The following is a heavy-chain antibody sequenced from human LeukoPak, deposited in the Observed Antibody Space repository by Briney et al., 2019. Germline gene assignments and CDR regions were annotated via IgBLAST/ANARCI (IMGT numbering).Heavy chain of an antibody. D-gene: IGHD2-2*01. CDR3: ARVLYGSRVNVIDS. CDR2: MNEYGSEK. Sequence: GGSLRLSCAASGFTFSNYWINWVRQTPGKGLEWVANMNEYGSEKYYVDSVRGRFTISRDNAENSLFLHMNSLRVEDTAVYRCARVLYGSRVNVIDSWGPGTLVTVSS. J-gene: IGHJ4*02. V-gene: IGHV3-7*01. CDR1: GFTFSNYW.